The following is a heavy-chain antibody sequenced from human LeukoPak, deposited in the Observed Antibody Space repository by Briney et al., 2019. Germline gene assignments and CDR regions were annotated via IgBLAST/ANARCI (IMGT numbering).Heavy chain of an antibody. CDR3: ARDRIAATDY. CDR2: ISSSSSTI. CDR1: GFTFSSHG. J-gene: IGHJ4*02. Sequence: GESLRLSCGASGFTFSSHGMNWVRQAPGKGLEWVSYISSSSSTIYYADSVKGRFTISRDNAKNSLYLQMNSLRAEDTAVYYCARDRIAATDYWGQGTLVTVSS. D-gene: IGHD6-13*01. V-gene: IGHV3-48*01.